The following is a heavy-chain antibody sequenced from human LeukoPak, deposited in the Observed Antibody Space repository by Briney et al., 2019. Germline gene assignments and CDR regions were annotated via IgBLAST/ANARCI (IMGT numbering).Heavy chain of an antibody. V-gene: IGHV1-46*01. CDR3: AREGLNYYDSSGYLIGYFQH. Sequence: ASVKVSCKASGYTFTSYYMHWVRQAPGQGPEWMGIINPSGGSTSYAQKFQGRVTMTRDTSTSTVYMELSSLRSEDTAVYYCAREGLNYYDSSGYLIGYFQHWGQGTLVTVSS. CDR2: INPSGGST. CDR1: GYTFTSYY. D-gene: IGHD3-22*01. J-gene: IGHJ1*01.